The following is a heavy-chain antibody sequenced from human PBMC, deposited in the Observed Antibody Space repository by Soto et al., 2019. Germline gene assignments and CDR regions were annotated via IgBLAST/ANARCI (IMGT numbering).Heavy chain of an antibody. CDR3: AKVSDYYDSSGYFDY. J-gene: IGHJ4*02. Sequence: GGSTELSCAASGLTLNSSGFPGSRKTPGKGLEWVAVISYDGSNKYYADSVKGRFTISRDNSKNTLYLQMNSLRAEDTAVYYCAKVSDYYDSSGYFDYWGQGTLVTVSS. D-gene: IGHD3-22*01. CDR2: ISYDGSNK. V-gene: IGHV3-30*18. CDR1: GLTLNSSG.